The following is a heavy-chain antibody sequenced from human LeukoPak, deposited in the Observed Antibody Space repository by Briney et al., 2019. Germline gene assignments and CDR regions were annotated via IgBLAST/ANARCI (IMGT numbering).Heavy chain of an antibody. Sequence: SVKVSCKASGGTFSSYAISWVRQAPGQGLEWMGRIIPILGIANYAQKFQGRVTITADKSTSTAYMELRSLRSDDTAVYYCAREASVAWFDPWGQGTLVTVSS. D-gene: IGHD6-6*01. CDR2: IIPILGIA. V-gene: IGHV1-69*04. J-gene: IGHJ5*02. CDR3: AREASVAWFDP. CDR1: GGTFSSYA.